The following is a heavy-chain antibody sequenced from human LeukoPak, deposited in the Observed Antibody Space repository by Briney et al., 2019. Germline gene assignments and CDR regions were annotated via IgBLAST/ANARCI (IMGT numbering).Heavy chain of an antibody. CDR3: ASLREGVVID. J-gene: IGHJ4*02. D-gene: IGHD3-3*01. CDR1: GGSISTYC. CDR2: IYYSGST. Sequence: NSSETLSLTCTVSGGSISTYCWSWIRQSPGKGLEWIGYIYYSGSTNYNPSLKSRVTISVDRSKNQFSLKLSSVTAADTAVYYCASLREGVVIDWGQGTLVTVSS. V-gene: IGHV4-59*12.